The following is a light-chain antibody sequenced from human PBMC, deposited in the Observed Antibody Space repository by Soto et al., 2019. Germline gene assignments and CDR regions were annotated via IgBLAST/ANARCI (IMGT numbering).Light chain of an antibody. V-gene: IGKV3-15*01. CDR2: GAF. J-gene: IGKJ5*01. CDR3: QQYNNWPIT. CDR1: QSVLSK. Sequence: EIGMTQSPATLSVSPGERATLSCRASQSVLSKLAWYQQKPGQAPRLLIYGAFTRATDIPGRFSGSGSGTEFTLTISSLQSEDFAVYYCQQYNNWPITFGQGTRLEIK.